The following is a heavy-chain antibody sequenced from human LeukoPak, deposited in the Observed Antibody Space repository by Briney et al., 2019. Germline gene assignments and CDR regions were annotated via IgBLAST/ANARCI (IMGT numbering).Heavy chain of an antibody. CDR2: IRYDGSNK. V-gene: IGHV3-30*02. J-gene: IGHJ4*02. Sequence: GGSLRLSCAASGFTFSSYGMHWVRQAPGKGLEWVAFIRYDGSNKYYADSVKGRFTISRDNSKNTLYLQMNSLRAEDTAVYYCARMWSSSWYYFDYWGQGTLVTVSS. CDR3: ARMWSSSWYYFDY. CDR1: GFTFSSYG. D-gene: IGHD6-13*01.